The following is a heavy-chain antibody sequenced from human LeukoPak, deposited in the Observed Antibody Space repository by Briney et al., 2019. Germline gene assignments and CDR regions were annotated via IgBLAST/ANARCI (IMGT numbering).Heavy chain of an antibody. V-gene: IGHV6-1*01. CDR1: GDGVSSNSAA. J-gene: IGHJ6*04. D-gene: IGHD6-19*01. Sequence: SQTLSLTCAISGDGVSSNSAAWNWIRQSPSRGLEWLGRTYYRSKWYNDYAVSVKSRITINPDTSKNQFSLQLNSVTPEDTAVYYCARGKRIAVAGHYYYYGMDVWGKGTTVTVSS. CDR2: TYYRSKWYN. CDR3: ARGKRIAVAGHYYYYGMDV.